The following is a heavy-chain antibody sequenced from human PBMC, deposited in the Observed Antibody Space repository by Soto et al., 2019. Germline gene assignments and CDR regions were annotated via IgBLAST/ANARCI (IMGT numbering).Heavy chain of an antibody. D-gene: IGHD3-10*01. CDR3: ARDPGYYYGSGGDLYYYYYGMDV. J-gene: IGHJ6*02. CDR1: GDRFTSYA. V-gene: IGHV1-3*01. Sequence: GASVKVSCEACGDRFTSYAMHWVRQAPGQRLEWMGWINAGNGNTKYSQKFQGRVTITRDTSASTAYMELSSLRSEDTAVYYCARDPGYYYGSGGDLYYYYYGMDVWGQGTTLTVSS. CDR2: INAGNGNT.